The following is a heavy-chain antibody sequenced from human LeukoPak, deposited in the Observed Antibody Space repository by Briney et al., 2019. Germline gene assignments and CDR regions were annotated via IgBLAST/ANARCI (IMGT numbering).Heavy chain of an antibody. CDR2: ITSDGSS. J-gene: IGHJ4*02. D-gene: IGHD3-22*01. CDR3: ARDLYRIVVVPHYFDY. Sequence: GGSLRLSCAASGFTFSSYAMSWVRQAPGKGLEWVSAITSDGSSYYADSVKGRFTISRDNSRNTLYLQMNSLRAEGTAVYYCARDLYRIVVVPHYFDYWGQGTLVTVSS. V-gene: IGHV3-23*01. CDR1: GFTFSSYA.